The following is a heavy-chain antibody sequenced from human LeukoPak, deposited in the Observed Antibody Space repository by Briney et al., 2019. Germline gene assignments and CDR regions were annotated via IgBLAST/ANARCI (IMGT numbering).Heavy chain of an antibody. J-gene: IGHJ4*02. CDR2: INAGNGNT. CDR1: GYTFTSYA. D-gene: IGHD5-12*01. CDR3: ARGGYSGYEFPFDY. V-gene: IGHV1-3*03. Sequence: ASVKVSCKASGYTFTSYAMHWVRQAPGQRLEWMGWINAGNGNTKYSQEFQGRVTITRDTSASTAYMELSSLRSEDMAVYYCARGGYSGYEFPFDYWGQGILVTVSP.